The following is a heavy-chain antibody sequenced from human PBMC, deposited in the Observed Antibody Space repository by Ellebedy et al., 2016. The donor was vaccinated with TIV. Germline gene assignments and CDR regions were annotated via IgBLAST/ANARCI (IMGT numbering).Heavy chain of an antibody. CDR3: TRDPGGAPDLTLGN. Sequence: GESLKISCVTSGFTFSDYAMNWVRQAPGKGLEWVSYIGGRSSKTHYADSVKGRFTISRDNAENSLFLQMNSLTDEDTARYYCTRDPGGAPDLTLGNWGQGVLVTVSS. CDR1: GFTFSDYA. D-gene: IGHD3-16*01. J-gene: IGHJ4*02. V-gene: IGHV3-48*02. CDR2: IGGRSSKT.